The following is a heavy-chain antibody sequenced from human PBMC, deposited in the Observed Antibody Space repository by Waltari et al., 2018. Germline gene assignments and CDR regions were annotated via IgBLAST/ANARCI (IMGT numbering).Heavy chain of an antibody. CDR3: SRESDNDGDS. CDR1: GFIFDNFG. D-gene: IGHD1-1*01. Sequence: QVRLVESGGGVVQPGRSLRLSCAASGFIFDNFGMHWVRQAPGKGLEWVATIGLDGSQGYHADSVKGRFTISRDNSKNILYLQMTSLRVDDTAVYYCSRESDNDGDSWGQGTLVAVSS. J-gene: IGHJ4*02. CDR2: IGLDGSQG. V-gene: IGHV3-33*01.